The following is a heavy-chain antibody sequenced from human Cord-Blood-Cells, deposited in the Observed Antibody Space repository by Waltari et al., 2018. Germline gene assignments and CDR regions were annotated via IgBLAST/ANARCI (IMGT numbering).Heavy chain of an antibody. Sequence: QVQLVQSGAEVKKPGASVKVSCKASGYTFTGYYMHWVRQAPGQGLAWMGWINPNSGGKNYAQKFQGRVTMTRDTSISTAYMELSRLRSDDTAVYYCARYSSSGYFDYWGQGTLVTVSS. CDR3: ARYSSSGYFDY. V-gene: IGHV1-2*02. J-gene: IGHJ4*02. CDR1: GYTFTGYY. D-gene: IGHD6-6*01. CDR2: INPNSGGK.